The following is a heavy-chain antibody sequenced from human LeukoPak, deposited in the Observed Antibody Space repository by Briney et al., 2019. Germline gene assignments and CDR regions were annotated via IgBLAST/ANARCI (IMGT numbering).Heavy chain of an antibody. Sequence: PGGSLRLSCAASGFTFSSYAMSWVRQAPGKGLEWVSAISGSGGSTYYADSVKGRFTISRDNSKNTLYLQMNSLRAEDTAVYYCARDESSGYSSRGVFDIWGQGTMVTVSS. CDR3: ARDESSGYSSRGVFDI. CDR1: GFTFSSYA. V-gene: IGHV3-23*01. J-gene: IGHJ3*02. CDR2: ISGSGGST. D-gene: IGHD3-22*01.